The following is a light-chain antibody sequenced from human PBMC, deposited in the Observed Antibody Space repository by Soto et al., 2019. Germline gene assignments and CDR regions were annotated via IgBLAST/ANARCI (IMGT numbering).Light chain of an antibody. CDR3: SSYTSSSTRV. Sequence: QSALTQPASVSGSPGQWITISCTGTSSDVGRYNYVSWYQQHPGKAPKLMIYEVSNRPSGVSNRFSGSKSGNTASLTISGLQAEDEADYYCSSYTSSSTRVFGGGTKLTVL. J-gene: IGLJ3*02. CDR2: EVS. V-gene: IGLV2-14*01. CDR1: SSDVGRYNY.